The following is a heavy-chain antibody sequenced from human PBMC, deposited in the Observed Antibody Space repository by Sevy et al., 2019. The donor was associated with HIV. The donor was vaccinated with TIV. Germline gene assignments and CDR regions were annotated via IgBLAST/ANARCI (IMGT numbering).Heavy chain of an antibody. J-gene: IGHJ4*02. CDR2: ISADNGNK. D-gene: IGHD6-13*01. Sequence: ASVKVSCKASGYTFSNYAVSWVRQAPGQGLEWLGWISADNGNKKYAQKFQGRVTMTTDTSRGTAYMELRSLRSDDTAMYYCARESRAAGKDYWGQGTLVTVSS. CDR3: ARESRAAGKDY. CDR1: GYTFSNYA. V-gene: IGHV1-18*01.